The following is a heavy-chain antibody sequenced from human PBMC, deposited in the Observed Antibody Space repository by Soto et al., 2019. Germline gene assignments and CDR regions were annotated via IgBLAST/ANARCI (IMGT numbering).Heavy chain of an antibody. J-gene: IGHJ4*02. V-gene: IGHV3-30*18. D-gene: IGHD3-3*01. CDR2: ISYDGSNK. CDR3: AKERRFLEWLFDY. CDR1: GFTFSSYG. Sequence: PGGSLRLSCAASGFTFSSYGMHWVRQAPGKGLEWVAVISYDGSNKYYADSVKGRFTISRDNSKNTLYLQMNSLRAEDTAVYYCAKERRFLEWLFDYWGQGTLVTVSS.